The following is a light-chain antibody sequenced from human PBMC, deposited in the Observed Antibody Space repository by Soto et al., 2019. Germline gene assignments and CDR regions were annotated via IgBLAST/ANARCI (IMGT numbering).Light chain of an antibody. J-gene: IGLJ2*01. V-gene: IGLV1-51*01. CDR2: DNN. Sequence: QSVLTQPPSVSAAPGQTVTISCSGSSSNIGNNYVSWYQQLPGTAPKLLIYDNNKRPSGIPDRFSGSKSGTSATLGITGLQTGDEADYYCGTWDSSLSAVFVFGGGTKLTVL. CDR1: SSNIGNNY. CDR3: GTWDSSLSAVFV.